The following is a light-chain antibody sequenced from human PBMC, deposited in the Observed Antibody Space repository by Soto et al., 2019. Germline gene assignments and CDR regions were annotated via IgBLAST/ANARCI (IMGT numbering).Light chain of an antibody. CDR1: SSNIGSNF. Sequence: QAVVTQPPSASGTPGQRVTISCSGSSSNIGSNFVSWYQQLPGTAPKLLIYRNTQRPSGVPDRLSGSRSGTTASLAISGLRSEDEADYYCAAWDDSLSGVVFGGATKLTVL. J-gene: IGLJ2*01. V-gene: IGLV1-47*01. CDR2: RNT. CDR3: AAWDDSLSGVV.